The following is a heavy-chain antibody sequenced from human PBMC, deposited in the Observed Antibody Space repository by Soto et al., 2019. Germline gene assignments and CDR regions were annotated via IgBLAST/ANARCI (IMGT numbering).Heavy chain of an antibody. J-gene: IGHJ4*02. CDR3: AKNVSSGPGSQDFEY. D-gene: IGHD3-10*01. Sequence: GESLILSCASSGFPFSSYAMSWVRQAPGQGLEWVSAISGSGVSTYYADSVKGRFTISRDNSKNMLFLQMNSLRAEDTAIYYWAKNVSSGPGSQDFEYWGQGT. CDR2: ISGSGVST. CDR1: GFPFSSYA. V-gene: IGHV3-23*01.